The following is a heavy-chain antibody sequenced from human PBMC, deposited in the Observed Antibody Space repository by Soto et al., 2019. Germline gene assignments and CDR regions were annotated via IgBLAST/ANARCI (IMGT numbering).Heavy chain of an antibody. CDR3: AHRRQQLATNWFDP. CDR1: VFSLSTSGVG. D-gene: IGHD6-13*01. Sequence: GSGPTLVNPTQPLTLSVSFSVFSLSTSGVGVGWIRQPPGKALEWLALIYWDDDKRYSPSLKSRLTITKDTSKNQVVLTMTNMDPVDTATYYCAHRRQQLATNWFDPWGQGTLVTVSS. V-gene: IGHV2-5*02. J-gene: IGHJ5*02. CDR2: IYWDDDK.